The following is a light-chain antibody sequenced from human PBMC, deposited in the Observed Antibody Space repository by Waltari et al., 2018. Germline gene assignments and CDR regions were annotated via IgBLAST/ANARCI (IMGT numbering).Light chain of an antibody. CDR1: QDITTS. J-gene: IGKJ2*01. V-gene: IGKV1-33*01. CDR2: GAS. CDR3: QHYRCLPFT. Sequence: DIHLTQSPSSLPAAVGDRVTITCQGTQDITTSLSWFQQKPGKAPRLLIYGASSLQAGVPARFSGTGSGTAFSFTITSLQPEDSATYYCQHYRCLPFTFGRGTKLQIK.